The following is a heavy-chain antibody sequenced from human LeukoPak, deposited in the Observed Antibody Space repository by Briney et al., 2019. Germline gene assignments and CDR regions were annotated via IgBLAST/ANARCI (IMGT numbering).Heavy chain of an antibody. CDR3: ARDRPYTGLYYYYYMDV. V-gene: IGHV4-38-2*02. J-gene: IGHJ6*03. Sequence: SSETLSLTCTVSGYSLSSGYYLGWIRQPPGKGLEWIGSIYHSGSTYYNPSLKSRVTISVDMSKNQFSLKLSSVTAADTAVYYCARDRPYTGLYYYYYMDVWGKGTTVTVSS. CDR1: GYSLSSGYY. D-gene: IGHD2-8*02. CDR2: IYHSGST.